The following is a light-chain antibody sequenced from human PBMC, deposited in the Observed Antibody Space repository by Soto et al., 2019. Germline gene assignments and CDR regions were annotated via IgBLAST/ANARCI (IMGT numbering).Light chain of an antibody. CDR2: GAS. Sequence: DIVLTQSPGXXSXXPXDXATLSFMAIQSVSTSYLAWYQQKPGQAPRLLIYGASSRATGIPDRFSGSGSGTDFTLTISGLEPEDFAVYYCQQYTHWPVWSFGQGTKVDIK. V-gene: IGKV3-20*01. J-gene: IGKJ1*01. CDR3: QQYTHWPVWS. CDR1: QSVSTSY.